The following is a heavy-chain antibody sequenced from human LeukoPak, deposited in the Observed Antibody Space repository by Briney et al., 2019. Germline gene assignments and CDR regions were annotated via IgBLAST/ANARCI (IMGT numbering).Heavy chain of an antibody. Sequence: GGSLRLSCAASGFTFSSYGMHWVRQAPGKGLEWVAVISYDGSNKYYADSVKGRFTISRDNSKNTLYLQMNSLRAEDTAVYYCARDALRYFDWLSYYFDYWGQGTLVTVSS. CDR1: GFTFSSYG. J-gene: IGHJ4*02. CDR3: ARDALRYFDWLSYYFDY. CDR2: ISYDGSNK. D-gene: IGHD3-9*01. V-gene: IGHV3-30*19.